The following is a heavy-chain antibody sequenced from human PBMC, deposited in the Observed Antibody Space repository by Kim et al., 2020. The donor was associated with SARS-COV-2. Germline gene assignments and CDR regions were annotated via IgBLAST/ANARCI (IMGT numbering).Heavy chain of an antibody. CDR1: GDTFIGYY. CDR3: ARAGDVDIAISYRNWLDP. CDR2: INTASGGT. Sequence: ASVKVSCKASGDTFIGYYMQWVRQAPGQGLEWMGRINTASGGTKYSQKFQARVTMTRDTSISTAYMELNSLTSDDTAVYYCARAGDVDIAISYRNWLDPWGQGTLVTVSS. V-gene: IGHV1-2*06. D-gene: IGHD2-2*03. J-gene: IGHJ5*02.